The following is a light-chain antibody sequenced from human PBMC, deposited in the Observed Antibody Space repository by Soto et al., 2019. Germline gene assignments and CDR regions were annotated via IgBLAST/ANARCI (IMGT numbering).Light chain of an antibody. CDR1: SSNIGSNY. CDR3: AAWDDSLRGCV. CDR2: TNN. V-gene: IGLV1-47*02. J-gene: IGLJ3*02. Sequence: QSVLTQPPSASGTPGQRVTISCSGSSSNIGSNYVYWYQQLPGTAPKLLIYTNNKRPSGVPDRFSGSKSGTSASLAISGLRSEDEADYYCAAWDDSLRGCVFGGGTKVTVL.